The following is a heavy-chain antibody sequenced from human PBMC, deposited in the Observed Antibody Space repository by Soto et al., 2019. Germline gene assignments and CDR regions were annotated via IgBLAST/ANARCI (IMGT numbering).Heavy chain of an antibody. CDR3: AKEGTGLYNAFDI. J-gene: IGHJ3*02. D-gene: IGHD3-10*01. CDR2: WLDDGSK. V-gene: IGHV3-30*18. CDR1: RFPFSYYA. Sequence: QVELVESGGGVVRPGRSLRLSCAASRFPFSYYAMHWVRQAPGKGLEFVAVWLDDGSKYYADSVKGRFTISKDNSMKTVDLEMSSLRPEDTALYYCAKEGTGLYNAFDIWGQGTMVTVS.